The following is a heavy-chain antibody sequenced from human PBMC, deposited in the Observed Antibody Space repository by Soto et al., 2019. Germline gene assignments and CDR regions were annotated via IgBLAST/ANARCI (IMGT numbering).Heavy chain of an antibody. CDR2: IYYSGST. D-gene: IGHD3-3*02. Sequence: PSETLSLTCTVSGGSISSYYWSWIRQPPGKGLEWIGYIYYSGSTNYNPSLKSRVTISVDTSKNQFSLKLSSVTAADTAVYYCAREGRVGHFWSGYPAYYGMDVWVRETLLVTVSS. CDR1: GGSISSYY. J-gene: IGHJ6*02. CDR3: AREGRVGHFWSGYPAYYGMDV. V-gene: IGHV4-59*01.